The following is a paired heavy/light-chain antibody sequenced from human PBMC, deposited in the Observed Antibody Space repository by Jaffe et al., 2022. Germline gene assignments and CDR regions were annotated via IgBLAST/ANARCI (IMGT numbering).Light chain of an antibody. J-gene: IGKJ1*01. V-gene: IGKV3-20*01. CDR3: QQYATSPT. Sequence: EIVLTQSPGTLSLSPGERATLSCRASQSISSTMYLAWYQQKPGRAPRLLIYDASSRATGIPDRFSGSGSGTDFTLTISRLEPEDFAVYYCQQYATSPTFGQGTKVEIK. CDR2: DAS. CDR1: QSISSTMY.
Heavy chain of an antibody. Sequence: QVQLVQSGSELKKPGASVKVSCQASGYTFTSYALNWVRQAPGQGLEWMGWINTETGNPTYAQGFPGRFVFSLDTSVSTAYLQISSLKAEDTAIYYCARDPEEALLWFRASGYFDSWGQGTLVTVSS. J-gene: IGHJ4*02. CDR2: INTETGNP. CDR1: GYTFTSYA. CDR3: ARDPEEALLWFRASGYFDS. V-gene: IGHV7-4-1*02. D-gene: IGHD3-10*01.